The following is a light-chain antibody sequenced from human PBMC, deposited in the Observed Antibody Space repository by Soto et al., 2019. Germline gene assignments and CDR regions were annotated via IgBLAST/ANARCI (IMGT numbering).Light chain of an antibody. V-gene: IGKV3-11*01. Sequence: PGERATLSCRASQSVRSSYLAWYKQKPGQAPRLLIYNASNRATGIPARFSGSGSGTDFTLTISSLEPEDFAVYYCQQRSNWPLTFGGGTKVDIK. CDR1: QSVRSSY. J-gene: IGKJ4*01. CDR2: NAS. CDR3: QQRSNWPLT.